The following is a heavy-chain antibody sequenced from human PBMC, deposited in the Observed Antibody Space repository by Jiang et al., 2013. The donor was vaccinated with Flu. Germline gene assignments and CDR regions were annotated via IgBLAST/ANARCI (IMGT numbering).Heavy chain of an antibody. V-gene: IGHV3-7*01. CDR3: ARHPDFDF. J-gene: IGHJ3*01. CDR1: GFTFSNYW. CDR2: IKQDGSQR. Sequence: VQLVESGGGVVQPGGSLRLSCSASGFTFSNYWMSWVRQAPGKGLEWVANIKQDGSQRNYVDSLKGRFTISRDNAKNSLYLQMNSLRAEDSAIYYCARHPDFDFWGQGTMVTVSS.